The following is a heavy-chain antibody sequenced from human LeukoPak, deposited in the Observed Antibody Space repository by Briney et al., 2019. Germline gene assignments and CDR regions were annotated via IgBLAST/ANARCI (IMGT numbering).Heavy chain of an antibody. D-gene: IGHD2-8*01. CDR2: IYYSGST. J-gene: IGHJ4*02. V-gene: IGHV4-39*01. Sequence: SETLSLTCTVSGGSISSSSYYWGWIRQPPGKGLEWIGSIYYSGSTYYNPSLKSRVTISVDTSKNQFSLKLSSVTAADTAVYYCARHGLGMEIDYWGQGTLVTVSS. CDR1: GGSISSSSYY. CDR3: ARHGLGMEIDY.